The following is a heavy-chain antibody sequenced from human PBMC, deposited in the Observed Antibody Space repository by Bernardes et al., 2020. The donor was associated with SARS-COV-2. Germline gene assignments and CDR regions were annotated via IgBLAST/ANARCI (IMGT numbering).Heavy chain of an antibody. D-gene: IGHD3-10*01. J-gene: IGHJ4*02. Sequence: GGSLRLSCAASGFTFSTYAMHWVRQAPGKGLEWVAVISFDGGNKYYADSVQGRFTISRDNSENTLYLQMNSLRTEDTAIYYCARDGPTAYGSGSYYYYFDYWGKGTLVTVSS. CDR2: ISFDGGNK. CDR3: ARDGPTAYGSGSYYYYFDY. CDR1: GFTFSTYA. V-gene: IGHV3-30*04.